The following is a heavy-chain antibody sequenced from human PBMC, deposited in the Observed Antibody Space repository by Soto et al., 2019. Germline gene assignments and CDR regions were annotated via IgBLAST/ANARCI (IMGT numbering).Heavy chain of an antibody. J-gene: IGHJ6*02. CDR1: GVSFNNNG. Sequence: QVQLVQSGAEVKKPGSSVKVSCKTSGVSFNNNGIGWVRQTPGHGLEWMGGVSPPFRTSNYARRFQGRISITAEASTGTINMELSSLTSEDTAQYYCARVLDYGSGSYSPYAMYVGGQGTTVTVSS. D-gene: IGHD3-10*01. CDR2: VSPPFRTS. CDR3: ARVLDYGSGSYSPYAMYV. V-gene: IGHV1-69*01.